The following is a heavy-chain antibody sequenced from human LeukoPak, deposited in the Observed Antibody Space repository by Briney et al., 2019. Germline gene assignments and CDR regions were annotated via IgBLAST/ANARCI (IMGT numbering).Heavy chain of an antibody. Sequence: GASVTVSCKASGYSFTGYFIHWVRQAPGQGLEWMGRLNPSTGATNYAQTFQGRVTITRDTSIDTAYMEVSALSSDDTAVYYCATTFSGSYPEIDYWGQGTLVTVSS. J-gene: IGHJ4*02. CDR3: ATTFSGSYPEIDY. D-gene: IGHD6-19*01. CDR2: LNPSTGAT. CDR1: GYSFTGYF. V-gene: IGHV1-2*02.